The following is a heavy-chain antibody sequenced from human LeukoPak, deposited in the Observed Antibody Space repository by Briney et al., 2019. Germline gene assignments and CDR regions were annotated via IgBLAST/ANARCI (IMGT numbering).Heavy chain of an antibody. D-gene: IGHD5-12*01. Sequence: SVKVSCKASGGTFSSYTISWVRQAPGQGLEWMGGIIPIFGTANYAQKFQGRVTITADESTSTAYMELSSLRSEDTAMYYCARGVDIVATPSKALYYYYYMDVWGKGTTVTVSS. CDR3: ARGVDIVATPSKALYYYYYMDV. CDR2: IIPIFGTA. J-gene: IGHJ6*03. V-gene: IGHV1-69*01. CDR1: GGTFSSYT.